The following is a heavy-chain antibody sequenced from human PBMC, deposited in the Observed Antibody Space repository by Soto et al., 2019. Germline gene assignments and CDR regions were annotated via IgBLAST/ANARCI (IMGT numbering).Heavy chain of an antibody. Sequence: EGSLRLSCAASGFSFSGYWMSWVRQAPGKGLEWVANIKQDGSEKYYVDSVKGRFTISRDNAKNSLFLQMNSLSSEDTAVYCCAKWPNYYDRLTYYRQEDFDNGGEAALVTIAS. J-gene: IGHJ4*02. CDR1: GFSFSGYW. D-gene: IGHD3-22*01. CDR3: AKWPNYYDRLTYYRQEDFDN. V-gene: IGHV3-7*01. CDR2: IKQDGSEK.